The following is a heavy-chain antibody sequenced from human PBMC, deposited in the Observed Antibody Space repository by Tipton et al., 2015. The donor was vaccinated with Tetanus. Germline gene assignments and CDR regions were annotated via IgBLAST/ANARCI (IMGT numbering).Heavy chain of an antibody. V-gene: IGHV3-64*01. CDR2: ILGDGGSP. D-gene: IGHD6-19*01. CDR1: GFTFSTYP. J-gene: IGHJ4*02. CDR3: ARDRDGGWSLDS. Sequence: SLRLSCAASGFTFSTYPMHWVRQAPGKGLEYVSSILGDGGSPFYANSVKGRLTISRDNSKNTLYLQMGSLGPEDMAVYYCARDRDGGWSLDSWGQGTLVTVSS.